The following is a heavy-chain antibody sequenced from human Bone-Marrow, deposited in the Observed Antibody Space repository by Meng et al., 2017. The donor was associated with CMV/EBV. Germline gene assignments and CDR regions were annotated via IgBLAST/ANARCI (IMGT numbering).Heavy chain of an antibody. Sequence: GSFRGYYWSLIRQPPGQGLEWIGEINHSGSPNYHPSLKSRVTISVDTSKNQFSLKLSSVTAADTAVYYCARGDYVWGSYRYGGFWFDPWGQGTLVTAPQ. CDR2: INHSGSP. CDR3: ARGDYVWGSYRYGGFWFDP. D-gene: IGHD3-16*02. CDR1: GSFRGYY. V-gene: IGHV4-34*01. J-gene: IGHJ5*02.